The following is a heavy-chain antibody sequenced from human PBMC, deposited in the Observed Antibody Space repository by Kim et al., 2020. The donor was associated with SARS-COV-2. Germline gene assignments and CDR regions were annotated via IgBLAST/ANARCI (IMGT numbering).Heavy chain of an antibody. CDR2: IIPILGIA. CDR3: ARHRGIAAISDYDY. Sequence: SVKVSCKASGGTFSSYAISWVRQAPGQGLEWMGRIIPILGIANYAQKFQGRVTITAEKSTSTAYMELSSLRSEDTAVYYCARHRGIAAISDYDYWGQGTLVTVSS. V-gene: IGHV1-69*04. D-gene: IGHD2-15*01. CDR1: GGTFSSYA. J-gene: IGHJ4*02.